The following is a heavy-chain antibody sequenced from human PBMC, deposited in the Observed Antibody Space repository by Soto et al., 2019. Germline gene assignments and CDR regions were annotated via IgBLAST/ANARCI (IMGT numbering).Heavy chain of an antibody. CDR1: RFTFTSYG. Sequence: GASVKVSCKASRFTFTSYGICWVRQAPGQGLEWMGWISAYNGNTNYAQKLQGRVTMTTDTSTSTAYMELRSLRSDDTAVYYCARDIMVYAVYYYYGMDVWGQGTTVTVSS. CDR3: ARDIMVYAVYYYYGMDV. D-gene: IGHD2-8*01. CDR2: ISAYNGNT. J-gene: IGHJ6*02. V-gene: IGHV1-18*04.